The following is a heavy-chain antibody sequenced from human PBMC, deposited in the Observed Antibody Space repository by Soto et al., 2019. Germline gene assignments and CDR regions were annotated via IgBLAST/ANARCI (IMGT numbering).Heavy chain of an antibody. D-gene: IGHD3-10*01. J-gene: IGHJ4*02. CDR3: AKLRGSGTARDY. CDR1: GGSISSYY. Sequence: SETLSLTCTVSGGSISSYYWNWIRQPPGKGLEWIGYISYSGSTNYNPSLKSRVTISVDTSKNQFSLRLSSVTAADTAVYYCAKLRGSGTARDYWGQGTLVTVSS. CDR2: ISYSGST. V-gene: IGHV4-59*08.